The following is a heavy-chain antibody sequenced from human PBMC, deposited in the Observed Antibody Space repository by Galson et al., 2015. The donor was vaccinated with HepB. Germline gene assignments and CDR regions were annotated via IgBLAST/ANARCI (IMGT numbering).Heavy chain of an antibody. J-gene: IGHJ6*02. Sequence: SVKVSCKASGYTFTSYNMHWVRQAPGQGLEWMGIINPSGGGTSYAQKFQGRVTMTRDTSTSTVCMELSSLRSEDTAVYYCARADDDGMDVWGQGTTVTVSS. CDR1: GYTFTSYN. V-gene: IGHV1-46*01. CDR3: ARADDDGMDV. CDR2: INPSGGGT.